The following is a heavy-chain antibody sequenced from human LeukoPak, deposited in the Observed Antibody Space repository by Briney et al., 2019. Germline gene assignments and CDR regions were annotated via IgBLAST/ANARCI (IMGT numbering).Heavy chain of an antibody. CDR1: GFTFSSYG. CDR2: ITGSGGSR. Sequence: GGSLRLSCAASGFTFSSYGMSWVRQAPGKGLEWVSSITGSGGSRYYADPVKGRFTISRDNSKNTLYLQTNSLRAEDTAVHYCAKGITILPGVFDYWGQGTLVTVSS. D-gene: IGHD2-15*01. J-gene: IGHJ4*02. V-gene: IGHV3-23*01. CDR3: AKGITILPGVFDY.